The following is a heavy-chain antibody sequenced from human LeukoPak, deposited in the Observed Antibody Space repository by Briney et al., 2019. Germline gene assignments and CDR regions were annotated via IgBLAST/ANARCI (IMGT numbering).Heavy chain of an antibody. D-gene: IGHD5-24*01. J-gene: IGHJ4*02. Sequence: GGSLRLSCAASGFTVSSNYMSWVRQAPGKGLEWVSVIYSGGSTYYADSVKGRFTISRDNSKNTLYLQMNSLRAEDTAVYYCARDLKDGYNAPYYFDYWGQGTLVTVSS. V-gene: IGHV3-53*05. CDR2: IYSGGST. CDR3: ARDLKDGYNAPYYFDY. CDR1: GFTVSSNY.